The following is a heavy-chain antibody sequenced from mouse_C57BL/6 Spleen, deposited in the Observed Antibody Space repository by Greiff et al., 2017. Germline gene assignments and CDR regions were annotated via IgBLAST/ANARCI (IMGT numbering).Heavy chain of an antibody. Sequence: QVQLQQPGAELVKPGASVQLSCKASGYAFISYWVNWVKQRPGGGLEWIGRIAPNNGGTKYKEKVESKATLTVDKPSSTAYMQLISLTSEESSVYDSERDYGNIYDAMDYWGQVTSVTVS. CDR1: GYAFISYW. V-gene: IGHV1-72*01. CDR2: IAPNNGGT. J-gene: IGHJ4*01. CDR3: ERDYGNIYDAMDY. D-gene: IGHD1-1*01.